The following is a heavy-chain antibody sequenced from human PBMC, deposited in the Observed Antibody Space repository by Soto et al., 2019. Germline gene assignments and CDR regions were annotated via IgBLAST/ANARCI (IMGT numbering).Heavy chain of an antibody. V-gene: IGHV3-33*01. CDR3: ARWCYYDSSGYFDY. CDR1: GFTFSSYG. CDR2: IWYDGSNK. D-gene: IGHD3-22*01. Sequence: QVQLVESGGGVVQPGRSLRLSCAASGFTFSSYGMHWVRQAPGKGLEWVAVIWYDGSNKYYADSVKGRFTISRDNSKNTLYLQMNSLRAEDTAVYYCARWCYYDSSGYFDYLVQGTLVTVSS. J-gene: IGHJ4*02.